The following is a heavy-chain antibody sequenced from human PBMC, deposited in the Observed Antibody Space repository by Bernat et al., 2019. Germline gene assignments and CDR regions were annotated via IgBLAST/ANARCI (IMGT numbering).Heavy chain of an antibody. CDR3: ARTGIVVAGILYWYFDL. D-gene: IGHD6-19*01. Sequence: EVQLVESGGGLVQPGGSLRLSCAASGLSFSNYWMHWVRQAPGKGLVWVSRINSDGSTTSYADSVKGRFTISRDNAKNTLYLQMNSLRADDTAVYYFARTGIVVAGILYWYFDLWGRGTLVTVSS. CDR2: INSDGSTT. CDR1: GLSFSNYW. V-gene: IGHV3-74*01. J-gene: IGHJ2*01.